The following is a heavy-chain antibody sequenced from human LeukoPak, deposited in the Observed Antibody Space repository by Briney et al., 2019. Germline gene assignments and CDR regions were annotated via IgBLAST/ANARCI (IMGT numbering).Heavy chain of an antibody. CDR3: ARATSEIPAAALTGSKYYYYYYMDV. J-gene: IGHJ6*03. D-gene: IGHD2-2*01. CDR2: IIPSLGIT. Sequence: SVKVSCKASGGTFSYYTISWVRQAPGQGLEWMGRIIPSLGITNYAQKFQGRVTITADKSTSTAYMELSSLRSEDTAVYYCARATSEIPAAALTGSKYYYYYYMDVWDKGTTVTVSS. CDR1: GGTFSYYT. V-gene: IGHV1-69*02.